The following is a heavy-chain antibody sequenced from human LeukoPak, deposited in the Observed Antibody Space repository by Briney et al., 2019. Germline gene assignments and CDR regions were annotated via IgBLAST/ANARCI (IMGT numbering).Heavy chain of an antibody. Sequence: GGSLRLSCAASGFTFSDYYMIWIRQAPGRGLEWVSYISSSGSTIHYADSVKGRFTISRDNAKKSLILQMNSLRAEDTAVYYCARFGRDGYYYYYYMDFWGKGTKVTISS. J-gene: IGHJ6*03. D-gene: IGHD5-24*01. CDR3: ARFGRDGYYYYYYMDF. CDR2: ISSSGSTI. CDR1: GFTFSDYY. V-gene: IGHV3-11*01.